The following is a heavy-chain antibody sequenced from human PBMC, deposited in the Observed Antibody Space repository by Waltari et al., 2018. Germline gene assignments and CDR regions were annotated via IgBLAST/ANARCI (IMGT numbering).Heavy chain of an antibody. D-gene: IGHD6-13*01. CDR1: GFTFSSYS. CDR2: ISSSSSYI. Sequence: EVQLVESGGGLVKPGGSLRLSCAASGFTFSSYSMNWVRQAPGKGLEWVSSISSSSSYIYYADSVKGRFTISRDKAKNSLYLQMNSRRAEDTAVYYCARDGTLIAAARAYFQHWGQGTLVTVSS. V-gene: IGHV3-21*01. J-gene: IGHJ1*01. CDR3: ARDGTLIAAARAYFQH.